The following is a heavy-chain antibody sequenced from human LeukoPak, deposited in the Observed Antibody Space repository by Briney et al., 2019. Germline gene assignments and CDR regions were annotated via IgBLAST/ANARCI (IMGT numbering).Heavy chain of an antibody. CDR2: ISWNSGSI. CDR3: AKDLGPGSMATSPGFDY. CDR1: GFTFDDYA. J-gene: IGHJ4*02. D-gene: IGHD5-24*01. Sequence: GGSLRLSCAASGFTFDDYAMHWVRQAPGKGLEWVSGISWNSGSIGYADSVKGRFTISRDNAKTSLYLQMNNLRAEDTALYYCAKDLGPGSMATSPGFDYWGQGTLVTVSS. V-gene: IGHV3-9*01.